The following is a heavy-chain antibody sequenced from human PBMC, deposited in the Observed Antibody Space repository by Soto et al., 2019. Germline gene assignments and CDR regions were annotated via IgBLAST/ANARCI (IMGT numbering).Heavy chain of an antibody. CDR3: GRLEDLATNSYYFDY. J-gene: IGHJ4*02. Sequence: QLQLQESGPGLVKPSQTLSLTCTVSGDSVSSSSYYWGWVRQPPGKGLEWIGSVYYSGSTYYNPSLESRVTISVVKSKNQFSRKLMSFSAAVTAVYSGGRLEDLATNSYYFDYWGQGALVTVSS. CDR2: VYYSGST. CDR1: GDSVSSSSYY. D-gene: IGHD3-3*01. V-gene: IGHV4-39*01.